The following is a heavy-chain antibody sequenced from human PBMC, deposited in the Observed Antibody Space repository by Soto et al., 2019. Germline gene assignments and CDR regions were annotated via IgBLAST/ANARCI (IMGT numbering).Heavy chain of an antibody. D-gene: IGHD3-10*01. V-gene: IGHV1-18*01. Sequence: QVQLVQSGAEVKKPGASVKVSCKASGYTFTSYGISWVRQAPGQGLERMGWISAYNGNTNYAQKLQGRVTMTTDTSKSTAYMELSSLRSDDTAVYYCARVRVRGVIIIYWFDPWGQGTLVTVSS. CDR2: ISAYNGNT. CDR1: GYTFTSYG. CDR3: ARVRVRGVIIIYWFDP. J-gene: IGHJ5*02.